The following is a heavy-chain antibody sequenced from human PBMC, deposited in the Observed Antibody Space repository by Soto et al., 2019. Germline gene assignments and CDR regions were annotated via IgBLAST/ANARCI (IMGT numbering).Heavy chain of an antibody. CDR2: INHSGST. CDR3: AVIAAAGSEYWFAP. CDR1: GGSFSGYY. Sequence: SETLSLTCAVYGGSFSGYYWSWIRQPPGKGLEWIGEINHSGSTNYNPSLKSRVTISVDTSKNQFSLKLSSVTAADTAVYYCAVIAAAGSEYWFAPWGQGTLVTVSS. D-gene: IGHD6-13*01. J-gene: IGHJ5*02. V-gene: IGHV4-34*01.